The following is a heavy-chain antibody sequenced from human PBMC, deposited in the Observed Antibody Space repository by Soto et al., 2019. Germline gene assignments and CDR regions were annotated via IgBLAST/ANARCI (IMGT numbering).Heavy chain of an antibody. J-gene: IGHJ4*02. D-gene: IGHD3-22*01. CDR1: GDTFSGYD. CDR2: MNPNNGNT. CDR3: ARVTTYYSDSSGYSQLFDY. V-gene: IGHV1-8*01. Sequence: QVQLVQSGAEVKKPGASVKVSCKASGDTFSGYDINWVRQATGQGLEWMGWMNPNNGNTGYAQKFQGRVTMTRNTSISTAYMELSSLRSEDTAVYYCARVTTYYSDSSGYSQLFDYWGQGTLVTVSS.